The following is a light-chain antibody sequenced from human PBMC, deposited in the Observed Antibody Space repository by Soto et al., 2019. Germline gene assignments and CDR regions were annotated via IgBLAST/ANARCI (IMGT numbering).Light chain of an antibody. V-gene: IGKV1-5*01. J-gene: IGKJ1*01. Sequence: DIQITQSPSILPASVGDRVSINCRASQSVNIWLAWYRQKPGKAPNLLIYVASNLQSGVPSRFSGSGAGTDFTLTISSLQPDDFATYYCQQYYSFPRTFGQGTRV. CDR1: QSVNIW. CDR3: QQYYSFPRT. CDR2: VAS.